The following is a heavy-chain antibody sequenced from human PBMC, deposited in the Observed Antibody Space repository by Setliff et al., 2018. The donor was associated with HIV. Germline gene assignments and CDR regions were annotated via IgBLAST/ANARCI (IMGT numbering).Heavy chain of an antibody. CDR3: ATRPLLDTGPSY. CDR1: EYTFNTHW. J-gene: IGHJ4*02. CDR2: IYPGDLRT. V-gene: IGHV5-51*01. D-gene: IGHD2-8*02. Sequence: PGESLKISCKTSEYTFNTHWIGWVRRVPGKGLEWMGVIYPGDLRTRYNPSFQGQVTLSVDKSTRTAYLQWNSLRASDSAMYYCATRPLLDTGPSYWGRGTAVTVSS.